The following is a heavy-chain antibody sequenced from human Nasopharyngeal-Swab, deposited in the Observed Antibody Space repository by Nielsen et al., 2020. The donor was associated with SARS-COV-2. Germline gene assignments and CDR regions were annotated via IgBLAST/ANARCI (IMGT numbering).Heavy chain of an antibody. D-gene: IGHD3-22*01. CDR3: ASNIEIGYFDY. CDR2: IYYSGST. V-gene: IGHV4-59*01. Sequence: GSLRLSCTVSGGSISSYYWSWIRQPPGKGLEWIGYIYYSGSTNYNPSLKSRVTISVDTSKNQFSLKPSSVTAADTAVYYCASNIEIGYFDYWGQGTLVTVSS. CDR1: GGSISSYY. J-gene: IGHJ4*02.